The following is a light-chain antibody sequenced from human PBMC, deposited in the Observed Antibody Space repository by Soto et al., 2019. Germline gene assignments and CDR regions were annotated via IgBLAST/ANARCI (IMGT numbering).Light chain of an antibody. CDR2: EVS. CDR3: SSYTSSSTYV. J-gene: IGLJ1*01. CDR1: SNDVGSYNR. Sequence: QSALTQPPSVSGSPGQSVTSSCTGTSNDVGSYNRVSWYQQPPGTAPKLMIYEVSNRPSGVPDRFSGSKSGNTASLTISGLQAEDEADYYCSSYTSSSTYVFGTGTKVTVL. V-gene: IGLV2-18*02.